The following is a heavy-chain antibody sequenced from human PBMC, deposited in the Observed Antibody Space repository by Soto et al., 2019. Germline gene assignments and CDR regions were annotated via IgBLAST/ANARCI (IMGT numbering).Heavy chain of an antibody. J-gene: IGHJ4*02. V-gene: IGHV1-18*01. CDR2: ISAYNGNT. D-gene: IGHD6-13*01. Sequence: QVQLVQSGAEVKKPGASVKVSCKASGYTFTSYGISWVRQAPGQGLEWMGWISAYNGNTNYAQKLQGRVTMTTDTAASIAYMGLSSLRSDDTAVYYCAREYSSSCHDYWGQGTLVTVSS. CDR1: GYTFTSYG. CDR3: AREYSSSCHDY.